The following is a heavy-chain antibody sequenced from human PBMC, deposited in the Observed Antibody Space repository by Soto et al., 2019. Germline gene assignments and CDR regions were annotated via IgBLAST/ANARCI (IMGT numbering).Heavy chain of an antibody. CDR2: IHNSGIP. Sequence: PSETLSLTCTSSGASIRSHDYCRSWMRQHPARGLEWIGYIHNSGIPYYSPSLRSRVTISVDTSQNQVSLELRSVTAADTAVYYCAGKPNALYYFDFWGQGTLVT. V-gene: IGHV4-31*03. CDR1: GASIRSHDYC. J-gene: IGHJ4*02. CDR3: AGKPNALYYFDF. D-gene: IGHD2-8*01.